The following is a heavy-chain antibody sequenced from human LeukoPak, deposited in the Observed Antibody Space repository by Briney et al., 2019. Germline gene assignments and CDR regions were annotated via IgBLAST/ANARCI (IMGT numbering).Heavy chain of an antibody. CDR1: GGSISSSSDY. CDR3: ARGDCSSTSCYSVDY. J-gene: IGHJ4*02. V-gene: IGHV4-39*01. CDR2: IYYSGST. Sequence: SETLSLTCTVSGGSISSSSDYWGWIRQPPGKGLEWIGSIYYSGSTYYNPSVKSRVTVSVATSKNQFSLKLSSVTAADTAVYYCARGDCSSTSCYSVDYWGQGTLVTVSS. D-gene: IGHD2-2*02.